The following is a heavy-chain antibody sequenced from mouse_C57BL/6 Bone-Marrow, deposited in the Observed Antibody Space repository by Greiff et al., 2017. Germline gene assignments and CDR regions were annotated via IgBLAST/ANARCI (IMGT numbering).Heavy chain of an antibody. V-gene: IGHV1-39*01. CDR1: GYSFTDYN. CDR2: INPNDGTT. CDR3: ARVYDYDYALDF. D-gene: IGHD2-4*01. Sequence: VQLQQSGPELVKPGASVKISCKASGYSFTDYNMNWVKQSTGQSLEWIGVINPNDGTTSYNQKFKGKATLTVDQSSSTAYMQLNSLTSEDSAVYYCARVYDYDYALDFWGQGTSVTVSA. J-gene: IGHJ4*01.